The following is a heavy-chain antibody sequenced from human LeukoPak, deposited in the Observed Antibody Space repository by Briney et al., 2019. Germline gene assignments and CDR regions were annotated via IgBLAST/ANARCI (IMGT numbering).Heavy chain of an antibody. D-gene: IGHD2-2*01. J-gene: IGHJ4*02. Sequence: SQTLSLTCAVSGDSVSSTAWNWIRQSPSRGLEWLGRTYYRSKWYNDYAVSVKSRITINPDTSKNQFSLQLNSVTPEDTAVYYCARGGRGYCTSSSCYFDYWGQGTLVTVSS. CDR2: TYYRSKWYN. V-gene: IGHV6-1*01. CDR3: ARGGRGYCTSSSCYFDY. CDR1: GDSVSSTA.